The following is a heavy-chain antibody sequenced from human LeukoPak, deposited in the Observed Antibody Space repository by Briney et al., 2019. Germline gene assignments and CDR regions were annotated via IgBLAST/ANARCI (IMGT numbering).Heavy chain of an antibody. J-gene: IGHJ5*02. Sequence: GGSLRLSCAASGFTFSAYWMSWVRQAPGKGLEWVANIKQDGSEKYYVDSVKGRFTISRDNAKNSLYLQMNSLRAEDTAVYYRARVRDPIQLERRGHDPWGQGTLVTASS. CDR3: ARVRDPIQLERRGHDP. D-gene: IGHD1-1*01. V-gene: IGHV3-7*03. CDR2: IKQDGSEK. CDR1: GFTFSAYW.